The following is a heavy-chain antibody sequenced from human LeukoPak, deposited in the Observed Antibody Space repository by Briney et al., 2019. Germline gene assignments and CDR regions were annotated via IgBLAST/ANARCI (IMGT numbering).Heavy chain of an antibody. CDR2: IIPIFGTA. CDR1: GGTFSSYA. D-gene: IGHD3-3*01. CDR3: ARAVLEWLWVWFDP. Sequence: GSSVKVSCKASGGTFSSYAISWVRQAPGQGLEWMGGIIPIFGTANYAQKFQGRVTITADESTGTAYMELSSLRSEDTAVYYCARAVLEWLWVWFDPWGQGTLVTVSS. J-gene: IGHJ5*02. V-gene: IGHV1-69*01.